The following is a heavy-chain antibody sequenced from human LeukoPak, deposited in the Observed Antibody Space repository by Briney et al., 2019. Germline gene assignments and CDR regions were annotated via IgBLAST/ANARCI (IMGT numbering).Heavy chain of an antibody. D-gene: IGHD4-23*01. CDR3: ARDLTYRGKRGYYFDY. V-gene: IGHV3-66*01. J-gene: IGHJ4*02. CDR1: GFTVSSKY. CDR2: IYSGGDT. Sequence: GGSLRLSCAASGFTVSSKYMSWVRQAPGKGLEWVSVIYSGGDTYYADSVKGRFTISRDNSKNMIYLEMSSLKAADTAVYYCARDLTYRGKRGYYFDYWGQGTLVIVSS.